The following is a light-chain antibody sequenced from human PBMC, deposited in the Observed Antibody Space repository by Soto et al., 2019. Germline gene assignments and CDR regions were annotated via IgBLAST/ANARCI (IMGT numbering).Light chain of an antibody. CDR3: QHYNNWPPWT. J-gene: IGKJ1*01. Sequence: EIVLTQSPATLSLSPGERATLSCRASQSVSTYLAWYQQRPGQAPRLLVYDASNRATGIPARFSGSGSGTEFTLTISSLQPEDFAVYYCQHYNNWPPWTFGQGTKVEVK. CDR1: QSVSTY. CDR2: DAS. V-gene: IGKV3-11*01.